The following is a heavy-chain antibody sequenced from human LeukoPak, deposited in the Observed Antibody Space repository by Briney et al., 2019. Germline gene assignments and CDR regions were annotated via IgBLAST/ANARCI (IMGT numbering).Heavy chain of an antibody. CDR2: IYYSGST. CDR3: ARGYYDSSGYSPGDY. D-gene: IGHD3-22*01. V-gene: IGHV4-59*01. Sequence: SETLSLTCTVSGGSISSYYWSLIRQPPGKGLEWIGYIYYSGSTNYNPSLKSRVTISVDTSKNQFSLKLSSVTAADTAVYYCARGYYDSSGYSPGDYWGQGTLVTVSS. J-gene: IGHJ4*02. CDR1: GGSISSYY.